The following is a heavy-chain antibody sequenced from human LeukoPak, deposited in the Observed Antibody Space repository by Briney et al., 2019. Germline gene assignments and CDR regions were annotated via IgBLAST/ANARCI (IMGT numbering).Heavy chain of an antibody. CDR3: ASGYYYYYYMDV. J-gene: IGHJ6*03. CDR2: ISYDGSNK. V-gene: IGHV3-30*01. Sequence: GGSLRLSCAASGFTFSSYAMHWVRQAPGKGLEWVAVISYDGSNKYYADTVKGRFTISRDNSKNTLYLQMNSLRAEDTAVYYCASGYYYYYYMDVRGKGTTVTVSS. CDR1: GFTFSSYA.